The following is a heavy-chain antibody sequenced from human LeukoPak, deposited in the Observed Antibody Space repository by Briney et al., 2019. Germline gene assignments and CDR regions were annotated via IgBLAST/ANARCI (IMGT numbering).Heavy chain of an antibody. V-gene: IGHV3-53*01. CDR1: AFTVSSNY. D-gene: IGHD5-12*01. Sequence: GGSLRLSCAASAFTVSSNYMSWVRQAPGKGLEWASIIYSNGNTYYADSVKGRFTISRDNSKNTLYLQMNSLRAEDTAVYYCARGGPGGYSGYDREDFDYWGQGTLVTVSS. J-gene: IGHJ4*02. CDR3: ARGGPGGYSGYDREDFDY. CDR2: IYSNGNT.